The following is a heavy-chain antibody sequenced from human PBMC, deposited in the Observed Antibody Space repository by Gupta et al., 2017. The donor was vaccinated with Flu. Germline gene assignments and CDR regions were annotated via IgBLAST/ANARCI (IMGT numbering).Heavy chain of an antibody. Sequence: QALLVQSGGEVKKPGASVRVSCKASGYTFSEYGISWVRQAPGQGLEWIGWISADSGNTKIGERVQGRVIMTTDTSTRTAYMEVRSLRSDDTAVYYCARSRVVPEHTWFEPWGQGTLVTVSS. D-gene: IGHD2-2*01. CDR2: ISADSGNT. J-gene: IGHJ5*02. CDR3: ARSRVVPEHTWFEP. CDR1: GYTFSEYG. V-gene: IGHV1-18*01.